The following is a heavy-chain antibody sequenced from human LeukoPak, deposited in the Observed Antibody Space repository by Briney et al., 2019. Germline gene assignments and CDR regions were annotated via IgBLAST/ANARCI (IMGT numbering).Heavy chain of an antibody. CDR2: ISSSSSYI. J-gene: IGHJ3*02. Sequence: GGSLRLSWAASGFTFSSYSMNWVRQAPGKGLEWVSSISSSSSYIYYADSVKGRFTISRDNAKNSLYLQMNSLRAEDTAVYYCARGFLEWVEDDAFDIWGQGTMVTVSS. V-gene: IGHV3-21*01. D-gene: IGHD3-3*01. CDR3: ARGFLEWVEDDAFDI. CDR1: GFTFSSYS.